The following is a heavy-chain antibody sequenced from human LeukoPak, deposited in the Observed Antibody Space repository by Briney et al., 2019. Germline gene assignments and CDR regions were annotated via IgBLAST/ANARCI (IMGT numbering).Heavy chain of an antibody. Sequence: PGGSLRLSCAASGFAFAQYMMHWVRQAPGEGLEWVSLITWDGGTTYYAGSVKGRFTISRDNSKNSLYLQMNSLRSEDTALYYCAKDFGNYRGSDYWGQGTLVTVFS. J-gene: IGHJ4*02. CDR3: AKDFGNYRGSDY. CDR2: ITWDGGTT. V-gene: IGHV3-43*01. D-gene: IGHD3-22*01. CDR1: GFAFAQYM.